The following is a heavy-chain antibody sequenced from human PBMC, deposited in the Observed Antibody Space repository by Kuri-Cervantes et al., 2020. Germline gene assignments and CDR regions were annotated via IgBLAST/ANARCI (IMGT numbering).Heavy chain of an antibody. CDR3: ASPYCSSTSCYENWFDP. V-gene: IGHV4-39*07. CDR2: INHSGST. D-gene: IGHD2-2*01. Sequence: SETLSLTCTVSGGSISSSSYYWGWIRQPPGKGLEWIREINHSGSTNYNPSLKSRVTISVDTSKNQFSLKLSSVTAADTAVYYCASPYCSSTSCYENWFDPWGQGTLVTVSS. CDR1: GGSISSSSYY. J-gene: IGHJ5*02.